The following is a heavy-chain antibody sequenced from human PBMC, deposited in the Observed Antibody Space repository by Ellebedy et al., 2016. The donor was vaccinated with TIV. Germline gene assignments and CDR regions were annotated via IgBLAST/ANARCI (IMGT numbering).Heavy chain of an antibody. CDR1: GGPFSSYA. V-gene: IGHV1-69*04. CDR2: IIPILGIA. Sequence: AASVKVSCKASGGPFSSYAISWVRQAPGQGLEWMGRIIPILGIANYAQKFQGRVTITADKSTSTAYMELSSLRSEDTAVYSCARDRDSSSWYFGGYYYYGMDVWGQGTTVTVSS. J-gene: IGHJ6*02. D-gene: IGHD6-13*01. CDR3: ARDRDSSSWYFGGYYYYGMDV.